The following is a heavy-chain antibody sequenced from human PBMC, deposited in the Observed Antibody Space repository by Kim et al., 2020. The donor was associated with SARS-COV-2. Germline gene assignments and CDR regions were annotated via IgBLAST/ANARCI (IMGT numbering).Heavy chain of an antibody. CDR2: FFDTANT. CDR1: GDSTSSGRYY. V-gene: IGHV4-39*01. J-gene: IGHJ4*02. D-gene: IGHD6-6*01. Sequence: SETLSLTCSVSGDSTSSGRYYWGWIRQPPGKGLEWIGSFFDTANTYYNPSLKSRITIAVDTSKNQFSLKLSSVTATDTAVYFCAMDTPSSSRFDWWGQGT. CDR3: AMDTPSSSRFDW.